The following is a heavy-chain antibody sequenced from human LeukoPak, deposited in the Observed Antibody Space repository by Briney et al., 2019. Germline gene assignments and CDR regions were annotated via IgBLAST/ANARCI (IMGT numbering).Heavy chain of an antibody. CDR1: GFTFSNNY. CDR2: FHTGGET. J-gene: IGHJ4*02. CDR3: ARGFAPAYNLGVFDY. D-gene: IGHD2-8*01. Sequence: GGSLRLSCAASGFTFSNNYMIWVRQAPGKGLEWVSLFHTGGETEYADSVKGRFTMSRDTSQNTVSLHMNSLRAEDTAVYYCARGFAPAYNLGVFDYWGQGTLVTVSS. V-gene: IGHV3-53*01.